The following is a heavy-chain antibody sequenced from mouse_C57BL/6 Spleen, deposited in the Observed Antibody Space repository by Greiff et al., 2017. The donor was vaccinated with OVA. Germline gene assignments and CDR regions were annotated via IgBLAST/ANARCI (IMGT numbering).Heavy chain of an antibody. Sequence: VQLQQSGAELVRPGASVTLSCKASGYTFTDYEMHWVKQTPVHGLEWIGAIDPETGGTAYNQTFKGKAILTADKSSSTAYMELRSLTSEDSAVYYCTRKEAYYSSRGFAYWGQGTLVTVSA. V-gene: IGHV1-15*01. CDR1: GYTFTDYE. CDR2: IDPETGGT. D-gene: IGHD2-12*01. CDR3: TRKEAYYSSRGFAY. J-gene: IGHJ3*01.